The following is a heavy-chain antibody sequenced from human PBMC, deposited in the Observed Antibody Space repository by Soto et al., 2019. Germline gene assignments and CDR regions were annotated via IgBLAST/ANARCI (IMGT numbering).Heavy chain of an antibody. V-gene: IGHV4-31*03. J-gene: IGHJ4*02. Sequence: ASETLSLTCSVSGGSISTVGHYWTWIRQPPGKGLEWIGSIYHTGSTYYSKSLRSRLTMSVDTSKSQFSLRLSSVTAADTAVYYCTRATGTLRSRNCDYWGQGSLVTVSS. CDR3: TRATGTLRSRNCDY. CDR1: GGSISTVGHY. D-gene: IGHD1-1*01. CDR2: IYHTGST.